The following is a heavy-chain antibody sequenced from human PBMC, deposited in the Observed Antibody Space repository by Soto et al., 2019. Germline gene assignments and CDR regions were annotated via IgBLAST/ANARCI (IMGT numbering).Heavy chain of an antibody. J-gene: IGHJ4*02. CDR2: INPNSGGT. CDR3: ARGYYDSSGYYPGV. CDR1: GYTFTGYY. Sequence: GASVKVSCKASGYTFTGYYIHWVRQAPGQGLEWMGWINPNSGGTNYAQKFQGRVTMTRDTSISTAYMELSRLRSDDTAVYYCARGYYDSSGYYPGVWGQGTLVTVSS. V-gene: IGHV1-2*02. D-gene: IGHD3-22*01.